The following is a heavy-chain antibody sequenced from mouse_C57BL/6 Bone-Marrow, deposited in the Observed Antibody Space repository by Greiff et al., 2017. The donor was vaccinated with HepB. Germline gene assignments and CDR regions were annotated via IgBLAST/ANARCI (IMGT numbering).Heavy chain of an antibody. CDR3: TTGDYDWAY. Sequence: EVKLMESGAELVRPGASVKLSCTASGFNIKDDYMHWVKQRPEQGLEWIGWIDPENGDTEYASKFQGKATITADTSSNTAYLQLSSLTSEDTAVYYCTTGDYDWAYWGQGTLVTVSA. CDR1: GFNIKDDY. V-gene: IGHV14-4*01. J-gene: IGHJ3*01. CDR2: IDPENGDT. D-gene: IGHD2-4*01.